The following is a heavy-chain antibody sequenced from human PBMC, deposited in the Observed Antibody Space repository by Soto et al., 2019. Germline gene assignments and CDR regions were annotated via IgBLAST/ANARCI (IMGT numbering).Heavy chain of an antibody. CDR3: ASGRGWYSSGYYFDY. CDR1: GYTFTGYY. Sequence: GXSVKVSCKASGYTFTGYYMHWVREAPVQGLEWMGWINPNSGGTNYAQKFQGRVTMTRDTSISTAYMELSRLRSDDTAVYYCASGRGWYSSGYYFDYWGQGTLVTVSS. J-gene: IGHJ4*02. V-gene: IGHV1-2*02. D-gene: IGHD6-19*01. CDR2: INPNSGGT.